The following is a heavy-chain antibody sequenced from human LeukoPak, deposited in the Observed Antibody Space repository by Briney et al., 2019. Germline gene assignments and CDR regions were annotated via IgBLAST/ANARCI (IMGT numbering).Heavy chain of an antibody. CDR3: ARDGGNNFDY. CDR1: GVSISSGGYY. CDR2: IYYSGST. Sequence: SQTLSLTCTVSGVSISSGGYYWSWIRQHPGKGLEWIGYIYYSGSTDNNPSLKSRVSISEDTSKNQFSLKVSSVTAADTAVYYCARDGGNNFDYWGQGTLVTVSS. V-gene: IGHV4-31*03. D-gene: IGHD3-16*01. J-gene: IGHJ4*02.